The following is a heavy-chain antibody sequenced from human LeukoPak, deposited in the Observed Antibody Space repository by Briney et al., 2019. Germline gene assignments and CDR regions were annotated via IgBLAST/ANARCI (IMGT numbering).Heavy chain of an antibody. Sequence: SETLSLTCTVSGGSISSGGYYWSWIRQHPGKGLEWIGYIYYSGSTYYNPSLKSRVTISVDTSKNQFSLKLSSVTAADTAVYYCAIVGYCSSTSCYTFDPWGQGTLVTVSS. J-gene: IGHJ5*02. D-gene: IGHD2-2*02. CDR2: IYYSGST. CDR3: AIVGYCSSTSCYTFDP. CDR1: GGSISSGGYY. V-gene: IGHV4-31*03.